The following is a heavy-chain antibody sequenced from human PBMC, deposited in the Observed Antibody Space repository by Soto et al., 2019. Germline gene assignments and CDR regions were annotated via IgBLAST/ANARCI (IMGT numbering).Heavy chain of an antibody. CDR1: GGSISSSSYY. J-gene: IGHJ6*02. Sequence: QLQLQESGPGLVKPSETLSLTCTVSGGSISSSSYYWGWIRQPPGKGLEWIGSIYYSGSTYYNPSLSCRVTISVDTSTNQCSLTLSSVTAADTAVYSCARRLYYDRSGFAGGGMDVWGQGPTVTVSS. D-gene: IGHD3-22*01. CDR3: ARRLYYDRSGFAGGGMDV. V-gene: IGHV4-39*01. CDR2: IYYSGST.